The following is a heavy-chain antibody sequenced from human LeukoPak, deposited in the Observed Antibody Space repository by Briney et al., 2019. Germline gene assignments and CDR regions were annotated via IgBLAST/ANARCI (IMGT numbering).Heavy chain of an antibody. CDR3: ARVPLIVVVTAMYFDY. Sequence: ASVKVSCKASGYTFTSYAMHWVRQAPGQRLEWMGWINAGNGNTKYSQKFQGRVTITRDTSASTAYMELSSLRSEDTAVYYCARVPLIVVVTAMYFDYWGQGTLVTVSS. CDR1: GYTFTSYA. J-gene: IGHJ4*02. CDR2: INAGNGNT. D-gene: IGHD2-21*02. V-gene: IGHV1-3*01.